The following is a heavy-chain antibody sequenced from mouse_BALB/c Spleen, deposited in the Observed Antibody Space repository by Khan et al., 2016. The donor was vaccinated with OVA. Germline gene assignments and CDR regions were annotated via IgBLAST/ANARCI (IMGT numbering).Heavy chain of an antibody. V-gene: IGHV5-6*02. D-gene: IGHD4-1*01. CDR2: ISSGGDYT. CDR3: ASHLTGSFAC. CDR1: GFTFSSYS. Sequence: EVKLVESGGDLVKPGGSLKFSCAASGFTFSSYSMSWVRQTPDKRLEWVTTISSGGDYTYYSDNVKGRFTISRDNAKNTLYLQMSSLKSEDTAMYYCASHLTGSFACCGPGTLVPVSA. J-gene: IGHJ3*01.